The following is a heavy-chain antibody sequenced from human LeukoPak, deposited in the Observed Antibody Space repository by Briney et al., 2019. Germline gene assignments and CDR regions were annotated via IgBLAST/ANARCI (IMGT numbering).Heavy chain of an antibody. D-gene: IGHD1-26*01. J-gene: IGHJ3*02. CDR2: IYSGGNT. V-gene: IGHV3-53*01. CDR3: ARGRWGAADAFDI. Sequence: GGSLRLSCAASGFTVSRIYMSWVRQAPGKGLEWVSVIYSGGNTYYADSVKGRFTISRDNAKNSLYLQMNSLRAEDTAVYYCARGRWGAADAFDIWGQGTMVTVSS. CDR1: GFTVSRIY.